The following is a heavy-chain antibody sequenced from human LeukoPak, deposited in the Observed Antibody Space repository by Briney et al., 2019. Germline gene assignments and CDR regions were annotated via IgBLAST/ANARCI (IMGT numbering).Heavy chain of an antibody. CDR3: ARQGIYDSSDFWACQH. Sequence: PGGSLRLSCAASGFSFNNYYMSWIRQPPEEGLEWVSYISGSGDYKIYADSLKGRFTISRDNAKNSVYLQMNSLRAEDTAVYYCARQGIYDSSDFWACQHWGQGTLVPVSS. CDR2: ISGSGDYK. J-gene: IGHJ1*01. V-gene: IGHV3-11*06. D-gene: IGHD3-22*01. CDR1: GFSFNNYY.